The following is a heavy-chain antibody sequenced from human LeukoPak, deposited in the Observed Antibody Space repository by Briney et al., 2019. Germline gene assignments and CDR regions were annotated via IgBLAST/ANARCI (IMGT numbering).Heavy chain of an antibody. D-gene: IGHD5-12*01. J-gene: IGHJ4*02. CDR2: FDADRGEI. CDR3: ASELREMKWLPQGYYFDF. Sequence: GASVKVSCKVSGFSLTESSIHWVRQAPGKGLEWMGGFDADRGEIIYAQNFQGRVTMTEDTSTNTAYMELRSLRSDDTAVYYCASELREMKWLPQGYYFDFWGQGTLVTVSS. V-gene: IGHV1-24*01. CDR1: GFSLTESS.